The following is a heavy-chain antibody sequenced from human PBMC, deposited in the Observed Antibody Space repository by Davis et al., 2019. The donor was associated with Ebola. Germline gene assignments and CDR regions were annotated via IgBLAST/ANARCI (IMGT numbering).Heavy chain of an antibody. CDR1: GYSFNTYW. V-gene: IGHV5-51*01. J-gene: IGHJ6*02. CDR2: IYPGDSDT. D-gene: IGHD3-3*01. Sequence: GGSLRLSCRASGYSFNTYWIGWVRQMPGKGLEWMGIIYPGDSDTRYSPSFQGQVTISADKSISTAYLQWSSLKASDTAMYYCARQQITIFSGMDVWGQGTTVTVSS. CDR3: ARQQITIFSGMDV.